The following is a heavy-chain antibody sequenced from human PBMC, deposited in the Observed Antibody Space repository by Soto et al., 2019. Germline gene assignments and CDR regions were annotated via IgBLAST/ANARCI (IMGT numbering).Heavy chain of an antibody. Sequence: GSVRLSCAASGFTFSSYWMHWVRQPPGKGLVWVPRINSDGSSTTYADSVKGRFTISRDVAKNTLYLQMNSLRAEDTAVYYCAGDATYAMDVWGHGTTVTVSS. CDR1: GFTFSSYW. J-gene: IGHJ6*02. V-gene: IGHV3-74*01. CDR2: INSDGSST. CDR3: AGDATYAMDV.